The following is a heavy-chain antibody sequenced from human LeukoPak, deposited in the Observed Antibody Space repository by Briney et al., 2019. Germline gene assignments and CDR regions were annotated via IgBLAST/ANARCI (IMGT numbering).Heavy chain of an antibody. CDR1: TTTLHDKY. J-gene: IGHJ4*02. CDR3: AIKRIRGNPFDF. CDR2: FHPSSDAA. V-gene: IGHV1/OR15-1*04. D-gene: IGHD2/OR15-2a*01. Sequence: AAVDHYWHTSTTTLHDKYDDWEGKTVGLGVRWMGRFHPSSDAAGYAQRFQGRVSMTRDTSFSTAYMQLTGLRSDDTATYYCAIKRIRGNPFDFWGQGTLVTVSS.